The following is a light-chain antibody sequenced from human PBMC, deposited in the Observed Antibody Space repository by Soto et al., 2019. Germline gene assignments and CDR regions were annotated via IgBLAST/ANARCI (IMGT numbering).Light chain of an antibody. V-gene: IGKV3-20*01. CDR3: QQYGSSPGT. Sequence: EIVLTQSPGTLSLSPGERATLSCRASQSVSGSYLAWYQQKPGQAPRLLIYGASSRATGIPDRFSGSGSGTDFTLTISRLEPEDFAVYYCQQYGSSPGTFDQGTKVEIK. CDR1: QSVSGSY. J-gene: IGKJ1*01. CDR2: GAS.